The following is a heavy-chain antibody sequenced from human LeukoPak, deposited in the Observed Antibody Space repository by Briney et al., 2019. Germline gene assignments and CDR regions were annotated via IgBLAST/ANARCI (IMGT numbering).Heavy chain of an antibody. Sequence: SETLSLTCTVSGGSISSYYWSWIRQPPGKGLEYIGSIYYSAYTNYNPSLKTRVTISVDTTKNQFSLKLSSVTAADTAVYYCARETSQKGAQYMDVWGKGTTVTISS. CDR1: GGSISSYY. J-gene: IGHJ6*03. CDR3: ARETSQKGAQYMDV. V-gene: IGHV4-59*01. CDR2: IYYSAYT. D-gene: IGHD3-16*01.